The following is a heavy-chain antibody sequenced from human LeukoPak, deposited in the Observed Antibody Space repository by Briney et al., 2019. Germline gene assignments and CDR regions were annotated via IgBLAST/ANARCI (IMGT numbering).Heavy chain of an antibody. Sequence: SETLSLTCAVYGGSFSGYYWSWIRQPPGKGLEWIGEINHSGSTNYNPSLKSRVTISVDTSKNQFSLKLSSVTAADTAVYYCARRRSSGWYSGLGFDYWGQGTLVTVSS. J-gene: IGHJ4*02. V-gene: IGHV4-34*01. CDR2: INHSGST. D-gene: IGHD6-19*01. CDR1: GGSFSGYY. CDR3: ARRRSSGWYSGLGFDY.